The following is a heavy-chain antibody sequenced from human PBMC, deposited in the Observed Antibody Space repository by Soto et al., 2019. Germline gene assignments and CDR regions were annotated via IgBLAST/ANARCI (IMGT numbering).Heavy chain of an antibody. Sequence: PSETLSLTCTVSGGSTSSYYWSWIRQPPGKGLEWIGYIYYSGSTNYNPSLKSRVTISVDTSKNQFSLRLSSVTAADTAVYYCARGDPRYVLDYWGQGTLVTVSS. V-gene: IGHV4-59*01. CDR3: ARGDPRYVLDY. CDR1: GGSTSSYY. D-gene: IGHD3-16*01. CDR2: IYYSGST. J-gene: IGHJ4*02.